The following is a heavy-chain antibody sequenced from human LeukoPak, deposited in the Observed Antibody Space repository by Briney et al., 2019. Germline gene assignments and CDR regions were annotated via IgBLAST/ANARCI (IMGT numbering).Heavy chain of an antibody. Sequence: GGSLRLSCSVSGFTFSNYAMHWVRQAPGKGLQYVSSISSNGDSTYYADSVKGRFTISRDNSKNTLYLQLNSLRAEDTAVYYCARDRLDYGDFDAFDIWGQGTMVIVSS. J-gene: IGHJ3*02. CDR1: GFTFSNYA. CDR2: ISSNGDST. CDR3: ARDRLDYGDFDAFDI. V-gene: IGHV3-64*04. D-gene: IGHD4-17*01.